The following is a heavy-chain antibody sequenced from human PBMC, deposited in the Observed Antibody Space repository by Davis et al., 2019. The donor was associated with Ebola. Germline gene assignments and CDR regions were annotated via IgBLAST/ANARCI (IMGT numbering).Heavy chain of an antibody. CDR2: ISSSSSTI. CDR1: GFTFSSYS. J-gene: IGHJ6*02. V-gene: IGHV3-48*04. CDR3: ARDGDDCNGGSCYSMIVVVITFGMDV. Sequence: GGSLRLSCAASGFTFSSYSMNWVRQAPGKGLEWVSYISSSSSTIYYADSVKGRFTISRDNAKNSLYLQMNSLRAEDTAVYYCARDGDDCNGGSCYSMIVVVITFGMDVWGQGTTVTVSS. D-gene: IGHD3-22*01.